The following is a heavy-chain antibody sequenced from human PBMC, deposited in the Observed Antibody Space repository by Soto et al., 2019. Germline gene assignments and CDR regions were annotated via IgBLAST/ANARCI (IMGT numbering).Heavy chain of an antibody. CDR1: GFTFSSYA. Sequence: GGSLRLSCAASGFTFSSYAMHWVRQAPGKGLEWVAVISDDGSNKYYADSGKGRFTISRDNSKNTLYLQMNSLRAEDTAVYYCARARQLLDWFDPWGQGTLVTVSS. CDR3: ARARQLLDWFDP. D-gene: IGHD2-2*01. CDR2: ISDDGSNK. V-gene: IGHV3-30-3*01. J-gene: IGHJ5*02.